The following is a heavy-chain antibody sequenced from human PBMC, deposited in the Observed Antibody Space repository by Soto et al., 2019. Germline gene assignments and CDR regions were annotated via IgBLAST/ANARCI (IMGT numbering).Heavy chain of an antibody. Sequence: SETLSLTCTVSGGSISSYYWSWIRQPPGKGLEWIGYIYYSGSTNYNPSLKSRVTISVDTSKNQFSLKLSSVTAADTAVYYCARVNYDILTGYYNSDAFDIWGQGTMVTVSS. J-gene: IGHJ3*02. V-gene: IGHV4-59*01. CDR2: IYYSGST. CDR1: GGSISSYY. D-gene: IGHD3-9*01. CDR3: ARVNYDILTGYYNSDAFDI.